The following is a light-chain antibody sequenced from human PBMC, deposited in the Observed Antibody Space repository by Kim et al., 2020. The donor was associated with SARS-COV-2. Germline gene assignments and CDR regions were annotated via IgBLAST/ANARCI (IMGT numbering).Light chain of an antibody. CDR1: QRVSSSV. Sequence: LSPGEIATLPCRASQRVSSSVLAWYQQKPGNPPRLLIFGASSRATGIPDRFSGSGSGTDFTLTISRLEPEDFAVYYCQQYGSSPYTFGQGTKLEI. CDR2: GAS. V-gene: IGKV3-20*01. CDR3: QQYGSSPYT. J-gene: IGKJ2*01.